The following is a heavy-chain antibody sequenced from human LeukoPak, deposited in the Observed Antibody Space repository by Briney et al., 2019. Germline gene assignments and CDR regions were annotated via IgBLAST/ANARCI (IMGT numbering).Heavy chain of an antibody. CDR1: GDSVSTNSVA. CDR2: TRYRSKWYS. Sequence: PSQTLSLTCALSGDSVSTNSVAWNWIRQSPSGGLEWLGKTRYRSKWYSDYAVSVKSRITINPDTSKNQFSLQLNSVTPEDTAVYYCARDSNWGFDYWGQGTLVTVSS. D-gene: IGHD7-27*01. V-gene: IGHV6-1*01. CDR3: ARDSNWGFDY. J-gene: IGHJ4*02.